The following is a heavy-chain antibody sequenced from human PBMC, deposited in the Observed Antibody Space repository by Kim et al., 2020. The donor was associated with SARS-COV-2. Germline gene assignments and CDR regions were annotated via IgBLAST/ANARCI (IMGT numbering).Heavy chain of an antibody. J-gene: IGHJ3*01. D-gene: IGHD1-1*01. CDR3: ATLLLEVVAFNV. Sequence: SETLSLTCTVSGASVSTGDYYWSWIRQSPGKGLEWIGDIYYTEKTHYNPSLKSRLTISRDTSKNQVSLKLTSVTASDTAVYYCATLLLEVVAFNVWGLGTFVTVSS. CDR1: GASVSTGDYY. V-gene: IGHV4-30-4*01. CDR2: IYYTEKT.